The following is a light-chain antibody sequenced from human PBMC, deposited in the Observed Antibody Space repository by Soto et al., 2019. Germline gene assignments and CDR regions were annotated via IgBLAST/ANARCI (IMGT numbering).Light chain of an antibody. CDR3: QQYSSSPYT. Sequence: EIVLTQSPGTLSLSPGERATLSCRASQSVSNSYLAWYQQKPGQAPRLLIYGASSRATGIPDRFSGSGSGTDVTLAISRLEPEDVAVYYCQQYSSSPYTFGQGTKLEIK. CDR2: GAS. J-gene: IGKJ2*01. V-gene: IGKV3-20*01. CDR1: QSVSNSY.